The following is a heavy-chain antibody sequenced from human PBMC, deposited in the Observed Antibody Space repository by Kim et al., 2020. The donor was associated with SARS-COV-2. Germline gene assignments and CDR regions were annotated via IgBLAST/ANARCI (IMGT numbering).Heavy chain of an antibody. D-gene: IGHD2-15*01. CDR2: INHSGST. Sequence: SETLSLTCAVYGGSFSGYYWSWIRQPPGKGLEWIGEINHSGSTNYNPSLKSRVTISVDTSKNQFSLKLSSVTAADTAVYYCARLYGGNTPDYWGQGTLVT. CDR3: ARLYGGNTPDY. V-gene: IGHV4-34*01. CDR1: GGSFSGYY. J-gene: IGHJ4*02.